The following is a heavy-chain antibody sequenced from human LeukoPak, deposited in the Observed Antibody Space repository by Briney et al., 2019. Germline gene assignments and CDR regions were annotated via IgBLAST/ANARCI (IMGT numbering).Heavy chain of an antibody. CDR2: IYSGGST. Sequence: GGSLRLSCAASGFTVSSNYMSWVRQAPGRGLEWVSVIYSGGSTYYADSVKGRFTISRDNSKNTLYLQMNSLRAEDTAVYYCARASLSSLLTFDYWGQGTLVTVSS. D-gene: IGHD2-15*01. V-gene: IGHV3-53*01. CDR3: ARASLSSLLTFDY. J-gene: IGHJ4*02. CDR1: GFTVSSNY.